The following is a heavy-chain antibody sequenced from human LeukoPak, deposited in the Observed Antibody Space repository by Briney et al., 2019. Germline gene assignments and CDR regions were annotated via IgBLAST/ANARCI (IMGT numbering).Heavy chain of an antibody. Sequence: GGSLRLSCGASGFTFDDYWMSWVRQAPGQGLEWVANINQDGSEKYYLDSAKGRFTISRDNSKNTLYLQMSSLRGEDTAVYYCAKERGGEFDYWGQGTLVTVSS. CDR3: AKERGGEFDY. CDR1: GFTFDDYW. CDR2: INQDGSEK. J-gene: IGHJ4*02. V-gene: IGHV3-7*03. D-gene: IGHD2-21*01.